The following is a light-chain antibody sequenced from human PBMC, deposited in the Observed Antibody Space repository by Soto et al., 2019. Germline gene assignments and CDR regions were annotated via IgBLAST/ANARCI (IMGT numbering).Light chain of an antibody. CDR3: QQSYSTLWT. Sequence: EIVLTQSPAILSLSPGEKATLSCRASQSVSGSLGWYQQKPGQAPRLIIYDASVRATGIPARFSGSGSGTDFTLTISSLQPEDFATYYCQQSYSTLWTFGQGTKVDIK. CDR1: QSVSGS. CDR2: DAS. V-gene: IGKV3-11*01. J-gene: IGKJ1*01.